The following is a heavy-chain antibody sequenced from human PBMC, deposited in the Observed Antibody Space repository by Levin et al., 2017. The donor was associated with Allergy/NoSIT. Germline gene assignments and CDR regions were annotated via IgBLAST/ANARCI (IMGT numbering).Heavy chain of an antibody. CDR2: INPSSGRI. D-gene: IGHD6-19*01. CDR3: ARDSTEVAGTGGAFDI. CDR1: GYTFTGYY. V-gene: IGHV1-46*01. Sequence: GASVKVSCKTFGYTFTGYYIHWVRQAPGQGLEWMAIINPSSGRITYAQKFQGRVTMTRDTSTSTVYMELNSLTSEDTAVYYCARDSTEVAGTGGAFDIWGQGTMVTVSS. J-gene: IGHJ3*02.